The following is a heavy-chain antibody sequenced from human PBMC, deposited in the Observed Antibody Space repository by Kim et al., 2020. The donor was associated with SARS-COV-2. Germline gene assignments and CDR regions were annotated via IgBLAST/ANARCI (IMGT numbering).Heavy chain of an antibody. CDR2: VSHTGTT. CDR3: ARRRGTFVDY. D-gene: IGHD1-26*01. V-gene: IGHV4-59*08. CDR1: GDSISGYY. Sequence: SETLSLTCTVSGDSISGYYWTWIRQPPGRGLQYIGHVSHTGTTKYDPSLKSRVTISIDTSKNQLSLNVRSVTAADTAVYYCARRRGTFVDYWGQGILVTVSS. J-gene: IGHJ4*02.